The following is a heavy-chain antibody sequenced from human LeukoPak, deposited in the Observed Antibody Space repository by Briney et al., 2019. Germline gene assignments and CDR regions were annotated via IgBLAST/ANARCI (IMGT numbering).Heavy chain of an antibody. V-gene: IGHV3-21*01. J-gene: IGHJ4*02. Sequence: GGSLRLSCAASGFTFSSYSMNWVRQAPGKGLEWVSSISSSSSYIYYADSVKGRFTISRDNAKNSMYLQMNSRRAEDTSVYYCARDRGSEVLAATREFWAHPASTPPDYCGQGTLFTVSS. D-gene: IGHD2-15*01. CDR2: ISSSSSYI. CDR1: GFTFSSYS. CDR3: ARDRGSEVLAATREFWAHPASTPPDY.